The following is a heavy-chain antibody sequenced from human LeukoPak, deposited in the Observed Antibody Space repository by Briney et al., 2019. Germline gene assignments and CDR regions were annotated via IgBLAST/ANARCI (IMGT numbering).Heavy chain of an antibody. CDR3: ARDVVVVAATVYNWFDP. CDR1: GYTFTSYG. Sequence: ASVKVSCKASGYTFTSYGISWVRQAHGQGLEWMGWISAYSGNTNYAQKLQGRVTMTTDTSTSTAYMELRSLRSDDTAVYYCARDVVVVAATVYNWFDPWGQGTLVTVSS. V-gene: IGHV1-18*01. J-gene: IGHJ5*02. CDR2: ISAYSGNT. D-gene: IGHD2-15*01.